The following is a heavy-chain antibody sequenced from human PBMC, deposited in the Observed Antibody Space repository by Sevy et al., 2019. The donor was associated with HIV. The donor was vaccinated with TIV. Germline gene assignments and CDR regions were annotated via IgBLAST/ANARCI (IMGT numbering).Heavy chain of an antibody. J-gene: IGHJ4*02. CDR2: ISYDGSNK. CDR1: GFTFSSYG. D-gene: IGHD5-18*01. V-gene: IGHV3-30*18. CDR3: AKDGEAQLWLGYFDS. Sequence: GGSLRLSCAASGFTFSSYGMHWVRQAPGKGLEWVAVISYDGSNKYYGDSVKGRFTISRENSKNTLYLQMNSLRAEDTAVYYCAKDGEAQLWLGYFDSWGQGTLVTVSS.